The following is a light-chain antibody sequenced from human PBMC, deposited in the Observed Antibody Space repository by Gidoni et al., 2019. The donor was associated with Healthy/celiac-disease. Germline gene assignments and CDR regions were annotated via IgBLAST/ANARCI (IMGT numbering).Light chain of an antibody. V-gene: IGKV1-39*01. CDR3: QQSYSTPRYT. CDR1: QSIINY. CDR2: AAS. J-gene: IGKJ2*01. Sequence: TITCRASQSIINYLNWYQQKPGKAPKLLIYAASSLQTGVPSRFSGSGSGTDFTLTISSLQPEDFATYYCQQSYSTPRYTFGQXTKLEIK.